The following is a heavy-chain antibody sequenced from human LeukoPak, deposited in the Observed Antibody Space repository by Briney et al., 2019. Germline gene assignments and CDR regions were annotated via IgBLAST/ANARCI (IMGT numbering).Heavy chain of an antibody. Sequence: GGSLRLSCAASGFTLSNYAMHWVRQAPGKGLEWVAVIWYDRGDKYYADAVKGRFTISRDDSKNTLYLQIKSVRAEDTAVYYCSRDKWGNGWTGSIDNWGQGTLVTVSA. CDR2: IWYDRGDK. J-gene: IGHJ4*02. CDR1: GFTLSNYA. V-gene: IGHV3-33*01. D-gene: IGHD6-19*01. CDR3: SRDKWGNGWTGSIDN.